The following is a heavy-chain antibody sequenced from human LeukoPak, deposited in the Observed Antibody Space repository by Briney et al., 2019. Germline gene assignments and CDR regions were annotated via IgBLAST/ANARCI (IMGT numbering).Heavy chain of an antibody. Sequence: GGSLRLSCAASGFTFSSYSMNWVRQAPGKGLEWVSSISSSSYIYYADSVKGRFTISRDNAKISLYLQMNSLRAEDTAVYYCARMPGHITSPFDPWGQGTLVTVSS. J-gene: IGHJ5*02. CDR1: GFTFSSYS. CDR3: ARMPGHITSPFDP. D-gene: IGHD2-2*01. CDR2: ISSSSYI. V-gene: IGHV3-21*01.